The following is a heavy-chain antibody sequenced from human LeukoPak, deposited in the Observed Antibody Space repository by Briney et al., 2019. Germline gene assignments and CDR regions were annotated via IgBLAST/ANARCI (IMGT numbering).Heavy chain of an antibody. CDR3: ARGEVEGSSSWYLDWFDP. J-gene: IGHJ5*02. D-gene: IGHD6-13*01. CDR1: VGSISSNIW. Sequence: PSGTLPVTCVDSVGSISSNIWWGWVPPPPGKGLGGIGNYNYSGSTNYNPSLKSRVTISVDTSKNQFSLKLSSVTAADTAVYYCARGEVEGSSSWYLDWFDPWGQGTLVTVSS. CDR2: YNYSGST. V-gene: IGHV4-4*02.